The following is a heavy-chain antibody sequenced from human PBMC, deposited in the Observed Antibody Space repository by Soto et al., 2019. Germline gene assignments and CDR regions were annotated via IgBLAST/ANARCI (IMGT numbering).Heavy chain of an antibody. Sequence: QVRLQESGPGLVKPSGTLSLTCAVSGGSISSSNWWSWVRQPPGKGLEWIGEIYHSGSTNYNPSLKSRVTISVDKSKNQFSLKLSSVTAADTAVYYCARSPDSSGYYPRWYYYGMDVWGQGTTVTVSS. CDR1: GGSISSSNW. CDR2: IYHSGST. J-gene: IGHJ6*02. CDR3: ARSPDSSGYYPRWYYYGMDV. D-gene: IGHD3-22*01. V-gene: IGHV4-4*02.